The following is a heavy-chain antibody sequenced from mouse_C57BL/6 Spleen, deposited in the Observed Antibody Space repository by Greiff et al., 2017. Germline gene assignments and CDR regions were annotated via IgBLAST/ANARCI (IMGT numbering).Heavy chain of an antibody. Sequence: DVKLVVSGGGLVKPGGSLKLSCAASGFTFSSYAMSWVRQTPEKRLEWVATISDGGSYTYYPDNVKGRFTISRDNAKNNLYLQMSHLKSEDTAMYYCARDTTVVSYYFDYWGQGTTLTVSS. J-gene: IGHJ2*01. CDR1: GFTFSSYA. CDR2: ISDGGSYT. CDR3: ARDTTVVSYYFDY. V-gene: IGHV5-4*01. D-gene: IGHD1-1*01.